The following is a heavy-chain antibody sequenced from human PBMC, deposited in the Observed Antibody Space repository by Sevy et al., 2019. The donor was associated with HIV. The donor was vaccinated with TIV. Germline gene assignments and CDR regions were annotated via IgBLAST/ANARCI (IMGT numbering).Heavy chain of an antibody. CDR3: ATETPYYYDSSGYFGY. V-gene: IGHV1-24*01. D-gene: IGHD3-22*01. CDR1: GYTLTELS. CDR2: FDPEDGET. J-gene: IGHJ4*02. Sequence: ASVKVSCKVSGYTLTELSMHWVRQAPGKGLEWMGGFDPEDGETIYAQKFPGRVTMTEDTSTDTAYMELSSLRSEDTAVYYCATETPYYYDSSGYFGYWGQGTLVTVSS.